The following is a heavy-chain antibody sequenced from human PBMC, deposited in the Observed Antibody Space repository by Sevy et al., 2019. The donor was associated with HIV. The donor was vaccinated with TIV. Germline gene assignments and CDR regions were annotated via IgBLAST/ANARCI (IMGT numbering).Heavy chain of an antibody. Sequence: GGSLRLSCAASGFTFSNTWMSWVRQGPEKGLQWIGRIKSKIDGGTTDYAGTAKGRFTISGDDSKNMIYLQVNSLQTEESAIYYSTRDSHEQYYDIWSGSHGPWGQGTLVTVSS. CDR2: IKSKIDGGTT. CDR3: TRDSHEQYYDIWSGSHGP. V-gene: IGHV3-15*01. J-gene: IGHJ5*02. D-gene: IGHD3-3*01. CDR1: GFTFSNTW.